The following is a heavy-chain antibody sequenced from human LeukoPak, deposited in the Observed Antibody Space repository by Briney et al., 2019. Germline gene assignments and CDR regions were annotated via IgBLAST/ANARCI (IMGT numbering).Heavy chain of an antibody. CDR1: GFTFSSYS. CDR2: IYTSGST. D-gene: IGHD6-13*01. V-gene: IGHV4-4*07. J-gene: IGHJ6*02. CDR3: ARASAAYYYYGMDV. Sequence: GSLRLSCAASGFTFSSYSMNWVRQAPGKGLEWIGRIYTSGSTNYNPSLKSRVTMSVDTSKNQFSLRLSSVTAADTAVYYCARASAAYYYYGMDVWGQGTTVTVSS.